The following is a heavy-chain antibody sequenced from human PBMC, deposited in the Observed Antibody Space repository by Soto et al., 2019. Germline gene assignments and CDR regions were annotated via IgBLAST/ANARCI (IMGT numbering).Heavy chain of an antibody. CDR2: ISGPGGSR. J-gene: IGHJ4*02. CDR3: ATKYQLPAPNL. Sequence: GVSMRVSWAACGFTFTKFAMSWVREAPGKGLEWVASISGPGGSRNYAESVKGRFTISRDNSNDTVSLQMNSLRVEDTAVYYCATKYQLPAPNLWVQRTLVTVSS. D-gene: IGHD2-2*01. CDR1: GFTFTKFA. V-gene: IGHV3-23*01.